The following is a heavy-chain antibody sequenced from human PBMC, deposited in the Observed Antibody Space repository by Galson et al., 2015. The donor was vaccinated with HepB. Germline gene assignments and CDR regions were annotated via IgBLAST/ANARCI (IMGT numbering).Heavy chain of an antibody. Sequence: SLRLSCAASGFTFSSYWMSWVRQAPGKGLEWVANIKQDGSEKYYVDSVKGRFTISRDNAKNSLYLQMNSLRAEDTAVYYCARDHPGDYGDYVARAFDIWGQGTMVTVSS. CDR3: ARDHPGDYGDYVARAFDI. V-gene: IGHV3-7*01. J-gene: IGHJ3*02. CDR2: IKQDGSEK. D-gene: IGHD4-17*01. CDR1: GFTFSSYW.